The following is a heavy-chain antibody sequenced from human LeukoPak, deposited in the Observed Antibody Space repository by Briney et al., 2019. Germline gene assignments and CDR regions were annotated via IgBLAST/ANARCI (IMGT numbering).Heavy chain of an antibody. CDR3: AIDPNWGIHY. CDR2: IGGSGGDI. D-gene: IGHD7-27*01. Sequence: PGGSLRLSCAASGFTFSTYTMYWVRQPPGKGLEWVSIIGGSGGDIHYADSVEGRFTISRDNSKNTLYLQMNSLRVEDTAIYYCAIDPNWGIHYWGQGVLVTVSS. J-gene: IGHJ4*02. CDR1: GFTFSTYT. V-gene: IGHV3-23*01.